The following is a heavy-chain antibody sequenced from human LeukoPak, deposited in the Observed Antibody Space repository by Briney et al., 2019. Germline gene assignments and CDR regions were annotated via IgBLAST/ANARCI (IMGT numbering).Heavy chain of an antibody. J-gene: IGHJ4*02. CDR3: AKSRRDF. V-gene: IGHV3-74*01. CDR1: GFAFSDSR. Sequence: GGSLRLSCVASGFAFSDSRMHWVRQAPGKGLEWVSRITRDWSSTAYADSVKGRFTVSRDNARTTLYLQMNSLRVEDTSVYFCAKSRRDFWGQGTLVTVSS. CDR2: ITRDWSST.